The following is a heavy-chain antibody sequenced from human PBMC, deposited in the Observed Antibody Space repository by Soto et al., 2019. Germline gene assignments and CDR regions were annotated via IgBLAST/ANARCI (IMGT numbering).Heavy chain of an antibody. Sequence: QVQLVQSGAEVKKPGASVKVSCKASGYTFTSYAMHWVRQAPGQRLEWMGWINAGNGNTKYSQKFQGRVTITRDTSASTAYMELSSLRSEDTAVYYCARDLHDYSNYRSNYYYYLDVWGKGTPVTVSS. CDR2: INAGNGNT. D-gene: IGHD4-4*01. J-gene: IGHJ6*03. CDR3: ARDLHDYSNYRSNYYYYLDV. CDR1: GYTFTSYA. V-gene: IGHV1-3*01.